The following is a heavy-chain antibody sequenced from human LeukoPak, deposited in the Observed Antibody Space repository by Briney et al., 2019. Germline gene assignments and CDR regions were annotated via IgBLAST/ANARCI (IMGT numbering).Heavy chain of an antibody. CDR2: ISASGGST. V-gene: IGHV3-23*01. D-gene: IGHD5-18*01. CDR1: GLTFSSYA. Sequence: GGSLRLSYAVSGLTFSSYAMSWVRQAPGKGLEWVSGISASGGSTYYADYVKGRFTISRDSSKNTLYLQMNSLRAEDTAVYFCAKGSYGYVLYFDSWGQGALVTVSS. J-gene: IGHJ4*02. CDR3: AKGSYGYVLYFDS.